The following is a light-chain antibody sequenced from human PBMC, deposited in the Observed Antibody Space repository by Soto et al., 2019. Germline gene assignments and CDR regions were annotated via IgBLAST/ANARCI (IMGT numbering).Light chain of an antibody. CDR2: DVS. J-gene: IGLJ1*01. V-gene: IGLV2-11*01. CDR1: SSDVGGYNY. Sequence: QSVLTQLRSVSGSPGQSVTISCTGTSSDVGGYNYVSWYQQHPGKAPKLMIYDVSKRPSGVPDRFSGSKSGNTASLTISGLQAEDEADYYCCSYAGSYTPFGTGTKLTVL. CDR3: CSYAGSYTP.